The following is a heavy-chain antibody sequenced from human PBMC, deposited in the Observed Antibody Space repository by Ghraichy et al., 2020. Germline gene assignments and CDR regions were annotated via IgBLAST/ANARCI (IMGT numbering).Heavy chain of an antibody. V-gene: IGHV3-33*01. J-gene: IGHJ4*02. CDR1: GFTFSTYG. Sequence: GGSLRLSCAASGFTFSTYGMHWVRQAPGKGLEWVAVIRSDGNNKNYADSVKGRFTISRDNSKNTLYLQMNSLRAEDTAVYYCARGRGTCSSTSCYFDSWGQGTLVTVSS. CDR3: ARGRGTCSSTSCYFDS. CDR2: IRSDGNNK. D-gene: IGHD2-2*01.